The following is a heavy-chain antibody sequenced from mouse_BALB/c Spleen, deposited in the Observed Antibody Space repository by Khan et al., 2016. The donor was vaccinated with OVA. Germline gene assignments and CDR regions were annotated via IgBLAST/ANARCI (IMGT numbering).Heavy chain of an antibody. CDR3: ARSNYYGSGLYAMDY. CDR1: GYTFTSYW. Sequence: DLVKPGAAVKLSCKASGYTFTSYWINWIKQRPGQGLEWIGRIGPGSGSTSYNEMFKGKATLTVDTSSSTAYIQLSSLSSEDSAVYCCARSNYYGSGLYAMDYWGQGTSVTVSS. J-gene: IGHJ4*01. V-gene: IGHV1S41*01. D-gene: IGHD1-1*01. CDR2: IGPGSGST.